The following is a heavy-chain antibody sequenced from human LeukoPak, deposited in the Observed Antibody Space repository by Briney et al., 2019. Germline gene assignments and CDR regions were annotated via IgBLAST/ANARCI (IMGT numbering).Heavy chain of an antibody. Sequence: PGGSLRLSCAASGFTFSDYYMSWIRQAPGKGLEWVSAISGSGGSTYYADSVKGRFTISRDNSKNTLYLQMNSLRAEDTAVYYCAKDLRYSYGSWDYWGQGTLVTVSS. V-gene: IGHV3-23*01. CDR3: AKDLRYSYGSWDY. CDR1: GFTFSDYY. CDR2: ISGSGGST. J-gene: IGHJ4*02. D-gene: IGHD5-18*01.